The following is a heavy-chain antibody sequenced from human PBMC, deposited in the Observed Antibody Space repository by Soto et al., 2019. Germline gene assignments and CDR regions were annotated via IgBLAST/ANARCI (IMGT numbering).Heavy chain of an antibody. J-gene: IGHJ4*02. CDR3: ASGPYYYDSSGYYPQFDY. CDR1: GGTFSSYA. CDR2: IIPIFGTG. V-gene: IGHV1-69*13. Sequence: SVKVSCKASGGTFSSYAISWVRRAPGQGLEWMGGIIPIFGTGNYAQKFQGRVTITADESTSTAYMELSSLRSEDTAVYYCASGPYYYDSSGYYPQFDYWGQGTLVTVSS. D-gene: IGHD3-22*01.